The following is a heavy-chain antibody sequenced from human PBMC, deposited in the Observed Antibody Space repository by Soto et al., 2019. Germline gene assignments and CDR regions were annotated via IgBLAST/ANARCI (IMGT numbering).Heavy chain of an antibody. Sequence: QVQLVQSGAEVKKPGASVKVSCKASGYTFTSYGISWVRQAPGQGLEWMGWISAYNGNTNYAQKLQGRVTMTTDTSTSTAYMELRSLRSDDTAVYYCARDISPYGSGRYFVGSGYMDVWGKGTTVTVSS. D-gene: IGHD3-10*01. CDR3: ARDISPYGSGRYFVGSGYMDV. J-gene: IGHJ6*03. CDR1: GYTFTSYG. CDR2: ISAYNGNT. V-gene: IGHV1-18*01.